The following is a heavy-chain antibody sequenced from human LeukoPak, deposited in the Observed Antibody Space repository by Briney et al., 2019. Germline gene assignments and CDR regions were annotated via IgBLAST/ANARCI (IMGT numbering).Heavy chain of an antibody. CDR3: ARAPSEIGGYYPEYFRH. Sequence: GGSLRLSCAASGFTLSSYWMHWVRQAPGKGLVWVSRIKSDGRTNYADSVKGRFTISRDNAKNTASLQMNSLRAEDTGVYYCARAPSEIGGYYPEYFRHWGQGTLVIVSS. J-gene: IGHJ1*01. D-gene: IGHD3-22*01. CDR1: GFTLSSYW. CDR2: IKSDGRT. V-gene: IGHV3-74*01.